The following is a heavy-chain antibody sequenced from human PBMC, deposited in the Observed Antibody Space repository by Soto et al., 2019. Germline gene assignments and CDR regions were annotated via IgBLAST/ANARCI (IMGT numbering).Heavy chain of an antibody. D-gene: IGHD2-15*01. CDR1: GFTFSSYS. V-gene: IGHV3-21*01. Sequence: EVQLVESGGGLVKPGGSLRLSCAASGFTFSSYSMNWVRQAPGKGLEWVSSISSSSSYIYYADSVKGRFTISRDNAKNSLYLEMNSLRAEDTAVYYCARVGGYYYYYMDVWGKGTTVTVSS. CDR2: ISSSSSYI. J-gene: IGHJ6*03. CDR3: ARVGGYYYYYMDV.